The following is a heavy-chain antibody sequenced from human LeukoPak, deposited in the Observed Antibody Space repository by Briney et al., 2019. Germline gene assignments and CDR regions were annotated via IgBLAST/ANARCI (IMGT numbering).Heavy chain of an antibody. CDR2: MNPNSGNT. V-gene: IGHV1-8*01. D-gene: IGHD3-3*01. J-gene: IGHJ5*02. Sequence: ASVKVSCKASGYTFTSYDINWVRQATGQGLEWMGWMNPNSGNTGYAQKFQGRVTMTRNTSISTAYMELSSLRSEDTAVYYCARASRRNRNTIFGVVIIQWFDPWGQGTLVTVSS. CDR3: ARASRRNRNTIFGVVIIQWFDP. CDR1: GYTFTSYD.